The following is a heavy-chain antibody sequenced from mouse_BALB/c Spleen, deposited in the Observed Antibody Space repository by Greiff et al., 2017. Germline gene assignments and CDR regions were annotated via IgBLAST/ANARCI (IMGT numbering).Heavy chain of an antibody. V-gene: IGHV1-77*01. CDR2: IYPGSGNT. Sequence: QVQLQQSGAELARPGASVKLSCKASGYTFTDYYINWVKQRTGQGLEWIGEIYPGSGNTYYNEKFKGKATLTADKSSSTAYMQLSSLTSEDSAVYFCARMEGNSAMDYWGQGTAVTVSS. CDR3: ARMEGNSAMDY. J-gene: IGHJ4*01. CDR1: GYTFTDYY. D-gene: IGHD2-14*01.